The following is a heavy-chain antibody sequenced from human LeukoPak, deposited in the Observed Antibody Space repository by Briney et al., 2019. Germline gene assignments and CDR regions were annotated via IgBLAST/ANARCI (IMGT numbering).Heavy chain of an antibody. CDR2: ISWDGGST. CDR1: GFTFDDYA. Sequence: GGSLRLSCAASGFTFDDYAMRWVRQAPGKGLEWVSLISWDGGSTYYADSVKGRFTISRDNSKNSLYLQMNSLRAEDTALYYCASGYSSGHDAFDIWGQGTMVTVSS. J-gene: IGHJ3*02. CDR3: ASGYSSGHDAFDI. V-gene: IGHV3-43D*03. D-gene: IGHD6-19*01.